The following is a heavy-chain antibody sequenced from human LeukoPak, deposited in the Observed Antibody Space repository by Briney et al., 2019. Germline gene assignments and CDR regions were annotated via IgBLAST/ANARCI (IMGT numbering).Heavy chain of an antibody. CDR3: ARDGGRVVPAAISVGGGVAFDI. D-gene: IGHD2-2*01. Sequence: GRSLRLSCAASGFTFSSYAMHWVREAPGKGREWVAVISYDGSNKYYADSVKGRFTISRDNSKNTLYLQMSRLRAEDTAVYFCARDGGRVVPAAISVGGGVAFDIWGQGTMVTASS. J-gene: IGHJ3*02. CDR2: ISYDGSNK. V-gene: IGHV3-30*04. CDR1: GFTFSSYA.